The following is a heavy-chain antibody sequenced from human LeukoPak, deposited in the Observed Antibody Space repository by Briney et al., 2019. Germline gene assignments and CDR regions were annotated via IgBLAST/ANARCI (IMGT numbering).Heavy chain of an antibody. CDR3: ARSPVGTVLGGVVILHYYYMDV. D-gene: IGHD3-3*01. J-gene: IGHJ6*03. V-gene: IGHV3-23*01. CDR1: GFTFNTYA. CDR2: ISGGGDHT. Sequence: GGSLRLSCAASGFTFNTYAMNWVRQAPGKGLEWVSAISGGGDHTYYADSVKGRFTISRDNSKNTLYLQMNTLRAEDTAVYYCARSPVGTVLGGVVILHYYYMDVWGKGTTVTVSS.